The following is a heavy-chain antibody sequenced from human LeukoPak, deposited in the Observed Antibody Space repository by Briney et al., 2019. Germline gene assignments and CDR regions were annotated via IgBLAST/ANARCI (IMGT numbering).Heavy chain of an antibody. CDR2: INPNSGGT. V-gene: IGHV1-2*02. D-gene: IGHD5-18*01. CDR3: ATTQWIQLWSRAFDI. Sequence: ASVKVSCKASGYTLTGYYMHWVRQTPGQGLEWMGWINPNSGGTNYAQKFQGRVTITRDTSISTAYMELSRLRSDDTAVYYCATTQWIQLWSRAFDIWGQGTMVTVSS. CDR1: GYTLTGYY. J-gene: IGHJ3*02.